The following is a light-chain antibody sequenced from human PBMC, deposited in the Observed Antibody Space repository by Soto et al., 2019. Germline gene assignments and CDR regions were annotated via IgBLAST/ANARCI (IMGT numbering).Light chain of an antibody. CDR2: GAS. CDR3: QQYGSSPLT. V-gene: IGKV3-20*01. Sequence: EIVLTQPPGPLSLSPGERATLSCRASQSVSSSYLAWYQQKPGQAPRLLIYGASSRATGISDRFSGSGSGTDFTLTISRLEPEDFAVYYCQQYGSSPLTFGGGTKVEIK. J-gene: IGKJ4*01. CDR1: QSVSSSY.